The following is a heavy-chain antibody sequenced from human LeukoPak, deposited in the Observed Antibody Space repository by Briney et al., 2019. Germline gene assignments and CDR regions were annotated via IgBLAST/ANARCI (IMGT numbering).Heavy chain of an antibody. Sequence: GGSLRLSCSASGFTFSSYAMHWVRQAPGKGLEYVSAISSNGGSTYYADSVKGRFTISRDNAKNTLYLQMSSLRAEDTAVYYCVKGLRFLEWVNWYFDLWGRGTLVTVSS. CDR1: GFTFSSYA. D-gene: IGHD3-3*01. CDR2: ISSNGGST. V-gene: IGHV3-64D*09. CDR3: VKGLRFLEWVNWYFDL. J-gene: IGHJ2*01.